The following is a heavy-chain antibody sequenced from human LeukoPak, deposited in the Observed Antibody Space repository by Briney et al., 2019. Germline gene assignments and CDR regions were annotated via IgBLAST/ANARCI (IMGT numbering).Heavy chain of an antibody. CDR3: ARGITRRRTFDI. V-gene: IGHV4-30-4*01. D-gene: IGHD3-10*01. CDR2: IYYSAST. CDR1: GGSVSSGDYY. J-gene: IGHJ3*02. Sequence: PSETLSLTCTVSGGSVSSGDYYWSWIRQPPGMGLEWIGYIYYSASTYYNPSLKSRITISVDTSKNQFSPKLSSVTAADTAPYYCARGITRRRTFDIWGQGTMVTVSS.